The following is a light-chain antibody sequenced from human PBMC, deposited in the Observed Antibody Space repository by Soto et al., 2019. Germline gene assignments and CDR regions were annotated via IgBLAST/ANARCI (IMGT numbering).Light chain of an antibody. CDR2: EVS. Sequence: QSVLTQPPSVSGSPGQSVTISCTGTSSDVGSYNRVSWYQQPPGTAPKLMIYEVSNRPSGVPDRFSGSKSGNTASLTISGLQAEDEADYYCASLTTTSFVFGTGTKVTVL. J-gene: IGLJ1*01. CDR1: SSDVGSYNR. V-gene: IGLV2-18*02. CDR3: ASLTTTSFV.